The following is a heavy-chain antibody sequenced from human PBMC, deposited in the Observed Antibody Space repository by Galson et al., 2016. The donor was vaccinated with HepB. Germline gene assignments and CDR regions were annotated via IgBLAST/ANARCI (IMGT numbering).Heavy chain of an antibody. V-gene: IGHV3-30*18. CDR3: AKYVTKNGYNYPLHY. J-gene: IGHJ4*02. D-gene: IGHD5-24*01. CDR2: ISYDGSNK. Sequence: VRQAPGKGLEWVAVISYDGSNKHYADSVKGRFTISRDNSKNTLSLQMNSLRTEDTAVYYCAKYVTKNGYNYPLHYGGQGTLVTVSS.